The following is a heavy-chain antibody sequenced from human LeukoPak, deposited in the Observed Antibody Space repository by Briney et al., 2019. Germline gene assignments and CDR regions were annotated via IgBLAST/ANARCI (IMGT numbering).Heavy chain of an antibody. CDR1: GYSISSGYY. V-gene: IGHV4-38-2*01. CDR2: IYHSGST. J-gene: IGHJ4*02. D-gene: IGHD4-23*01. CDR3: ARHRPPNVVTPGFDY. Sequence: SETLSLTCAVSGYSISSGYYWGWIRQPPGKGLEWIGSIYHSGSTYYNPSLKSRVTISVDTSKNQFSLKLSPVTAADTAVYYCARHRPPNVVTPGFDYWGQGTLVTVSS.